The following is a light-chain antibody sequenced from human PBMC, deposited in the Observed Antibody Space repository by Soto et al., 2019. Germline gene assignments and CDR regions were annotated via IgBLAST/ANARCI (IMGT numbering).Light chain of an antibody. J-gene: IGKJ2*01. V-gene: IGKV3-20*01. Sequence: TVLTQSPGTLSLAPGERATLSCRASQSVGGDYLAWYQQKPGQAPRLLIFGASIRATGIPDRFSGRGSGTDFTLTISNLQPEDFAIYYCQEYSASPPLHTLGQGTKLEVK. CDR1: QSVGGDY. CDR3: QEYSASPPLHT. CDR2: GAS.